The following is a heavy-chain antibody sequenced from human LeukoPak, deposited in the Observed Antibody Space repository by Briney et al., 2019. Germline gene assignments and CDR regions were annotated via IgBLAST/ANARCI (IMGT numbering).Heavy chain of an antibody. V-gene: IGHV5-51*01. CDR3: ARPIWSGEFHDAFDI. D-gene: IGHD3-10*01. Sequence: GESLKISCKGSGYSFTSYWIGWVRQMPGKGLEWMGIIYPGDSDTRYSPSFQGQVTISADKSISTAYLQWSSLKASDTAMYYCARPIWSGEFHDAFDIWGQGTMVTVSS. CDR2: IYPGDSDT. J-gene: IGHJ3*02. CDR1: GYSFTSYW.